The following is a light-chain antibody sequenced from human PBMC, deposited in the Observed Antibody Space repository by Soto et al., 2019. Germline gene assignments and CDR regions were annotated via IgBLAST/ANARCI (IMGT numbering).Light chain of an antibody. V-gene: IGKV3-20*01. CDR2: GVS. J-gene: IGKJ2*01. CDR3: QQYGNSPVT. CDR1: QSVSSDY. Sequence: EIVLTQSPGTLSLSPGERATLFCRASQSVSSDYLGWYQQKPGQAPRLLIYGVSSRATGIPDRFSGSGSETDFTLTISRLEPEDFAMYYCQQYGNSPVTFGQGTKLEI.